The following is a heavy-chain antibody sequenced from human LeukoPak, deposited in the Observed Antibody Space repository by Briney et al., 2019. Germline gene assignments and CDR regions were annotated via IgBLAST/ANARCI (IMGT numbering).Heavy chain of an antibody. CDR2: ISGSGGST. V-gene: IGHV3-23*01. CDR1: GFTFSSYA. Sequence: GGPLRLSCAASGFTFSSYAMSWVRQAPGKGLEWVSAISGSGGSTYYADSVKGRFTISRDNSKNTLYLQMNSLRAEDTAVYYCAKGDYDSSGYYLRGGAFDIWGQGTMVTVSS. J-gene: IGHJ3*02. D-gene: IGHD3-22*01. CDR3: AKGDYDSSGYYLRGGAFDI.